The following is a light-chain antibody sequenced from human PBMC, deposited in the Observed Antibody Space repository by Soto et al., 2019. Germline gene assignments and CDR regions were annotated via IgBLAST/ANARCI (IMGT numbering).Light chain of an antibody. CDR3: QQYNSYPWT. CDR1: QSISSW. CDR2: MAS. Sequence: DIQMTQSPSTLSASVVDRVTITFRASQSISSWLAWYQQKPGKAPKLLIYMASSLESGVPSRFSGSGSGTEFTLTISSLQPDDFATYYCQQYNSYPWTFGQGTKVDIK. V-gene: IGKV1-5*03. J-gene: IGKJ1*01.